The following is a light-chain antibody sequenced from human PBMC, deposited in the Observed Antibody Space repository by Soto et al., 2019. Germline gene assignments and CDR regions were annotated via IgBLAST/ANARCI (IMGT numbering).Light chain of an antibody. CDR1: QSVGSS. CDR2: DAS. Sequence: EIVLTQSPCTLSFSPVERAALSFMASQSVGSSLASYQQKPGQAPRLLIFDASTRAIDIPVRFSGSGSGTDFTLTISSLQPEDFATYYCQQAKSFPITFGQGTRLEI. V-gene: IGKV3-15*01. CDR3: QQAKSFPIT. J-gene: IGKJ5*01.